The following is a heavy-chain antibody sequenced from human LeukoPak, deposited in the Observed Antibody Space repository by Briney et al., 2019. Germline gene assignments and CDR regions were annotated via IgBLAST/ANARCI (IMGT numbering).Heavy chain of an antibody. Sequence: SETLSLTCTVSGASISSDYYWSWIRQSPGKGLEWIGYIYYSGSTYYNSSLKSRVTISVDTSKNQFSLKLYSVTAADTAFYYSTRRRHGYNWFDPWGQGTLVTVSS. J-gene: IGHJ5*02. D-gene: IGHD3-10*01. CDR3: TRRRHGYNWFDP. V-gene: IGHV4-30-4*08. CDR2: IYYSGST. CDR1: GASISSDYY.